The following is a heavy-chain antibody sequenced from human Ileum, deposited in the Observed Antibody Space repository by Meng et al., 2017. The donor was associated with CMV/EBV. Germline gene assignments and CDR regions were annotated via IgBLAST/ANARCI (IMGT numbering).Heavy chain of an antibody. CDR1: GFTLSSYW. J-gene: IGHJ4*02. CDR3: ASREYTSSYYFDS. CDR2: ISYDESTT. Sequence: GESLKISCAASGFTLSSYWMHWVRQAPGKGLVWVSRISYDESTTNYADSVKGRFAISRDNAKTTLFLQMNSLRAEDTAVYYCASREYTSSYYFDSWGQGTLVTVSS. D-gene: IGHD6-6*01. V-gene: IGHV3-74*01.